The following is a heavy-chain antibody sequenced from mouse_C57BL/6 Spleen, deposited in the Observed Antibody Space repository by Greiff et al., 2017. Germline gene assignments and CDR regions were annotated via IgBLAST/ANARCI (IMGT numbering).Heavy chain of an antibody. D-gene: IGHD1-1*01. J-gene: IGHJ1*03. V-gene: IGHV1-69*01. CDR3: ERSGGYGSSYWYFDV. CDR1: GYTFTSYW. Sequence: QVQLQQPGAELVMPGASVKLSCKASGYTFTSYWMHWVKQRPGQGLEWIGEIDPSDSYTNYNQKFKGKSTLTVDKSSSTAYMQLSSLTSEDSAVYYCERSGGYGSSYWYFDVWGTGTTVTVSS. CDR2: IDPSDSYT.